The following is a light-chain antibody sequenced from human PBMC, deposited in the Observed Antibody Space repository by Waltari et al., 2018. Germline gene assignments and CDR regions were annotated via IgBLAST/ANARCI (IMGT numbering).Light chain of an antibody. CDR2: EGS. V-gene: IGLV2-23*01. CDR3: CSYADTSTPNWV. CDR1: NSDVGSYNL. J-gene: IGLJ3*02. Sequence: QSALTQPASVSGSPGQSITISCTGTNSDVGSYNLVSWYQQHPGKAPKLMIYEGSKRPSGVSNRFSGSKSGNTASLTISGLQAEDEADYYCCSYADTSTPNWVFGGGTKLTVL.